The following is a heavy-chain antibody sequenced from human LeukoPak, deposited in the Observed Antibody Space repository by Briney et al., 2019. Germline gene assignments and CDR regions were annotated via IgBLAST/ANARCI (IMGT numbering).Heavy chain of an antibody. D-gene: IGHD6-13*01. Sequence: GGSLRLSCAASGFTFSSYWMSWVRQAPGKGLEWVANIKQDGSEKYYVDSVKGRFTISRDNAKNSLYLQMNSLRAGDTAVYYCARAIAAADLYYFDYWGQGTLVTVSS. CDR3: ARAIAAADLYYFDY. CDR2: IKQDGSEK. V-gene: IGHV3-7*01. CDR1: GFTFSSYW. J-gene: IGHJ4*02.